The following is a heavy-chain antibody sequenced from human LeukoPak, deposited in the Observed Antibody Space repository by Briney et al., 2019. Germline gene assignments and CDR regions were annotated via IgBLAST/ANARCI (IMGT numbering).Heavy chain of an antibody. CDR2: INPNSGGT. Sequence: ASVKVSCKASGYTFTGYYMHWVRQAPGQGLEWMGWINPNSGGTNYAQKFQGRVTTTRDTSISTAYMELSRLRSDDTAVYYCARDFAGLDIAAAGTNDYWGQGTLVTVSS. D-gene: IGHD6-13*01. CDR3: ARDFAGLDIAAAGTNDY. J-gene: IGHJ4*02. V-gene: IGHV1-2*02. CDR1: GYTFTGYY.